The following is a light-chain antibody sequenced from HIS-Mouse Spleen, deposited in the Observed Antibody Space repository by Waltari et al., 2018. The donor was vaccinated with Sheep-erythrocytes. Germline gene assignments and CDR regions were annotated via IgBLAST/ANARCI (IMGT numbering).Light chain of an antibody. CDR1: QSVLYSSNNKNY. J-gene: IGKJ4*01. CDR3: QQYYSTLLT. Sequence: DIVMTQSPDSLAVSLGERATINYKSSQSVLYSSNNKNYLAWYQQKPGQPPKLLIYWASTRESRVPDRFSGSGSGTDFTLTISSLQAEDVAVYYCQQYYSTLLTFGGGTKVEIK. V-gene: IGKV4-1*01. CDR2: WAS.